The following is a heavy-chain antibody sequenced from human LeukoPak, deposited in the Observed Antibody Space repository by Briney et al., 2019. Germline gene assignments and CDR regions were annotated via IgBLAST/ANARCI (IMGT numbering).Heavy chain of an antibody. CDR3: ARDRRISSGWSPLYYFDY. J-gene: IGHJ4*02. Sequence: PGGSLRLSCAASGFTFSSYSMNWVRQAPGKGLEWGSSISSSSRYIYYADSVKGRFTISRDNAKNSLYLQMNSLRAEDTAVYYCARDRRISSGWSPLYYFDYWGQGTLVTVSS. D-gene: IGHD6-19*01. CDR1: GFTFSSYS. V-gene: IGHV3-21*01. CDR2: ISSSSRYI.